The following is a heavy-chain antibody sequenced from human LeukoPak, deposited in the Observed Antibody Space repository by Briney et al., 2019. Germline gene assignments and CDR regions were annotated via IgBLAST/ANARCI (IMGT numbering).Heavy chain of an antibody. J-gene: IGHJ4*02. Sequence: SETLSLTCTVSGYSISSGYYWGWIRQPPGKGLEWIGSIYHSGSTYYNPSLKSRVTVSVDTSKNQFSLKLSSVTAADTAVYYCARDPYPYSSSWTYYFDYWGQGTLVTVSS. CDR3: ARDPYPYSSSWTYYFDY. D-gene: IGHD6-13*01. CDR1: GYSISSGYY. CDR2: IYHSGST. V-gene: IGHV4-38-2*02.